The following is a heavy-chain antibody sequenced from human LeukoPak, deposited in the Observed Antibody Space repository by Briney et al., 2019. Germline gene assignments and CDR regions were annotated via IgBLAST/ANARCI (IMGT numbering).Heavy chain of an antibody. J-gene: IGHJ4*02. Sequence: SETPSLTCTVSGGSISSNYWSWIRQPPGKGVEWIGYIYSSGSTSYNPSLKRRVTIAVETSKNQFSLKLGSVTAADTAVYYCARRDSSGYFDYWGQGILVTVSS. CDR2: IYSSGST. CDR1: GGSISSNY. CDR3: ARRDSSGYFDY. D-gene: IGHD6-19*01. V-gene: IGHV4-4*09.